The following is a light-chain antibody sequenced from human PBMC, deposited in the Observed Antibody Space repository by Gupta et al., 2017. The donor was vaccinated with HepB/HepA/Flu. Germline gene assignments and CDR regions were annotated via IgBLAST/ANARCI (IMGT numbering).Light chain of an antibody. CDR1: NIGGRS. Sequence: YVLTQPPSVSLAPGKTARITCGGANIGGRSVQWYQQRSGQAPVLVMFDDRERPSGIPERFSGSNSGNTATLTISGVEVGDEADYYCHVWDNTSDHPVIFGGGTKLTVL. CDR3: HVWDNTSDHPVI. CDR2: DDR. J-gene: IGLJ2*01. V-gene: IGLV3-21*01.